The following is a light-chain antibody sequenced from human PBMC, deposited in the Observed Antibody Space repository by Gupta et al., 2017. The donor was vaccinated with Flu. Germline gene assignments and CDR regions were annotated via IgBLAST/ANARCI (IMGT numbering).Light chain of an antibody. J-gene: IGLJ1*01. CDR2: EVS. V-gene: IGLV2-14*01. Sequence: ITSSCTGTSSDVGVHNYVSWYQQHPGKAPKLMMYEVSNRPSGVSDRFSGSKSGNTAYLTISGLQAEDEADYYCFSYTTRTTPYVFGTGTKVTVL. CDR3: FSYTTRTTPYV. CDR1: SSDVGVHNY.